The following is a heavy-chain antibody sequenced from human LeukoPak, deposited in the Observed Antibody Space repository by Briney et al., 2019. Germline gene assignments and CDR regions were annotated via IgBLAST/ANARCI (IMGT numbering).Heavy chain of an antibody. CDR1: GFTFSSYG. CDR3: ARDARTTVTTSDFDV. V-gene: IGHV3-33*01. Sequence: GGSLRLSCAASGFTFSSYGMHWVRQAPGRGLEWVAVIFYDGSFKYYADFVKGRFTISRDNSKNTLYLQMNSLRADDTALYYCARDARTTVTTSDFDVWGQGTLVTVSS. J-gene: IGHJ4*02. D-gene: IGHD4-17*01. CDR2: IFYDGSFK.